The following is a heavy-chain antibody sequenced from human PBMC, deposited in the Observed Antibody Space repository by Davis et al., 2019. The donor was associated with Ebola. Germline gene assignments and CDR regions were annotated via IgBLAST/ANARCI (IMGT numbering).Heavy chain of an antibody. CDR2: TYHMSKWYN. CDR3: AREKTTVTTHFDY. D-gene: IGHD4-17*01. CDR1: GDSLSRNGAA. Sequence: SETLSLTCVISGDSLSRNGAAWNWLRQSPSRGLEWPGRTYHMSKWYNEYAESVESRITVNPDTPRNQFSLQLNSVTPEDTAVYYCAREKTTVTTHFDYWGQGTLVTVSS. V-gene: IGHV6-1*01. J-gene: IGHJ4*02.